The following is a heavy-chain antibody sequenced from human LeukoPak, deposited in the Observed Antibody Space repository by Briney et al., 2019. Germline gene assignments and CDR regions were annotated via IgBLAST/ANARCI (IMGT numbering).Heavy chain of an antibody. J-gene: IGHJ6*03. CDR2: ISAYNGNT. V-gene: IGHV1-18*01. Sequence: ASVKVSCKASGYTFTSYGISWVRQAPGQGLEWMGWISAYNGNTNYAQKLQGRVTMTTDTSTSTAYMELRSLRSVDTAVYYCARNQLLRYSSVPRGHMDVWGKGTTVTVSS. CDR1: GYTFTSYG. CDR3: ARNQLLRYSSVPRGHMDV. D-gene: IGHD2-2*01.